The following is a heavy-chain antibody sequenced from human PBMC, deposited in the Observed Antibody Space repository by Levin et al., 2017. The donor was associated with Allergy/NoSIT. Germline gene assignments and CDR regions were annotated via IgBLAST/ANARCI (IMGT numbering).Heavy chain of an antibody. CDR1: GYTFTGHY. V-gene: IGHV1-2*06. J-gene: IGHJ3*01. CDR3: ASDLPGRDAFDL. CDR2: INPISGGP. Sequence: ASVKVSCTASGYTFTGHYMHWVRQAPGQGLEWMGRINPISGGPNYAQKFQGRVTMTRDTSISTAYMELSSLTSGDTAVYYWASDLPGRDAFDLWGQGTVVTVSS. D-gene: IGHD7-27*01.